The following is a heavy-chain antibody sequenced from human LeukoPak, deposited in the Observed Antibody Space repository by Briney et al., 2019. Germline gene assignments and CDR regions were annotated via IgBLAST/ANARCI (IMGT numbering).Heavy chain of an antibody. D-gene: IGHD3-16*01. CDR3: ARARSDVWGSYYVY. J-gene: IGHJ4*02. V-gene: IGHV3-11*01. CDR1: GFTFSDYF. CDR2: ISSSGSTI. Sequence: GGSLRLSCGASGFTFSDYFMSWIRQAPGKGLEWVSYISSSGSTIYYADSVKGRFTISRDNAKNSLYLQMNSLRAEDTAVYYCARARSDVWGSYYVYWGQGTLVTVSS.